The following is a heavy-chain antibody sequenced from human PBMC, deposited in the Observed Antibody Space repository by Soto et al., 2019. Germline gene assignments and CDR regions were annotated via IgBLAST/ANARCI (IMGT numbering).Heavy chain of an antibody. Sequence: EVQLLESGGGLVQPGGSLRLSCAASGFTFSSYAMNWVRQAPGKGLEWVSVISGSGGSTYYADSVKGRFTISRDNSKNTLYLQMKRLGAEHTAVYYCAKRASGSYFDYWGQGTLVTVSS. CDR1: GFTFSSYA. J-gene: IGHJ4*02. D-gene: IGHD3-10*01. V-gene: IGHV3-23*01. CDR2: ISGSGGST. CDR3: AKRASGSYFDY.